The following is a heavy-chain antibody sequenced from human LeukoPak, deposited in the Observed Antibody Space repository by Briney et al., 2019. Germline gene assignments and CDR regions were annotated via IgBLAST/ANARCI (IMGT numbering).Heavy chain of an antibody. V-gene: IGHV4-30-4*08. Sequence: SETLSLTCTVSGGSISSGDYYWRWLRQPPGTGLEWIGYIYYSGSTYYNPSLKSRVTISVDTSKNQFSLKLSSVTAADTAVYYCAREVGYGGNPLDYWGQGTLVTVSS. CDR3: AREVGYGGNPLDY. CDR2: IYYSGST. CDR1: GGSISSGDYY. D-gene: IGHD4-23*01. J-gene: IGHJ4*02.